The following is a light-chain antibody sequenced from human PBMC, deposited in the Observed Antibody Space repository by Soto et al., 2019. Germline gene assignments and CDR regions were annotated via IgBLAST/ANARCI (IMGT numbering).Light chain of an antibody. Sequence: QSALTQPASVSGSPGQSITISCTGTSSDVGGYNYVSWYQQHPGKAPKLMIYEVSNRPSGVSHRFSGSKSGNTASLPVSGLQAEDEADYYCSSYTTTNTYVFGTGTKVTVL. V-gene: IGLV2-14*01. CDR2: EVS. CDR1: SSDVGGYNY. CDR3: SSYTTTNTYV. J-gene: IGLJ1*01.